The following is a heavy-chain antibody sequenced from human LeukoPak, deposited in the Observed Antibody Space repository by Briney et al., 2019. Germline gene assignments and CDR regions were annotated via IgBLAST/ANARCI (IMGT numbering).Heavy chain of an antibody. V-gene: IGHV3-30*02. CDR2: IRYDGTNK. J-gene: IGHJ6*03. D-gene: IGHD3-3*01. Sequence: GGSLRLSCAASGFTFSSFGMHWVRQAPGKGLEWVSFIRYDGTNKYYADSVKGRFTIAISRDNSKNTLYLQMNSLRAEDTAVYYCAREGNYDFWSGNDYYMDVWGKGTTVTVSS. CDR3: AREGNYDFWSGNDYYMDV. CDR1: GFTFSSFG.